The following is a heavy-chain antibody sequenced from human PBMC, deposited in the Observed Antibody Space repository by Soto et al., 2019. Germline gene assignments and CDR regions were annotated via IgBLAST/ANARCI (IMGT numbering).Heavy chain of an antibody. CDR1: GFTFSTYW. J-gene: IGHJ4*02. V-gene: IGHV3-7*01. CDR3: AREGGVADY. Sequence: EVQVVESGGGLVQPGGSLRLSCTASGFTFSTYWMTWVRQAPGKGLEWVANIKQDGSEQVYVDSVKGRFSISRDNAKNSVFLQMNSLRVEDTAVYYCAREGGVADYWGQGTLVTVSS. D-gene: IGHD1-26*01. CDR2: IKQDGSEQ.